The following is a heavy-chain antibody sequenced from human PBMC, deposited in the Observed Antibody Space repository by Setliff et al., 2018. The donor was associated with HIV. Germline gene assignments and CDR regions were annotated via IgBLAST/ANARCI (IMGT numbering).Heavy chain of an antibody. CDR2: MFYSGST. V-gene: IGHV4-59*01. D-gene: IGHD2-2*01. J-gene: IGHJ4*02. Sequence: KASETLSLTCTVYGGSISSYYWNWIRQPPGKGLEWIGNMFYSGSTNYNPSLESRVTMSVDASNNQFSLKLSSVTAADTAVYHCARSYCSSTSCSYYFDYWGQGTLVTVSS. CDR1: GGSISSYY. CDR3: ARSYCSSTSCSYYFDY.